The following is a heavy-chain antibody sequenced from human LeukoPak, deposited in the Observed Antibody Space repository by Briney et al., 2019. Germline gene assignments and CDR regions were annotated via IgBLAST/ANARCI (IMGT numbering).Heavy chain of an antibody. CDR2: ISGSGGST. V-gene: IGHV3-23*01. Sequence: PGGSLRLSCAASGFTFSSYAMSWVRQAPGKGLEWVSAISGSGGSTYYADSVKGRFTISRDNAKNSLYLQMNSLRAEDTAVYYCARDFLWFGDPDPSFDYWGQGTLVTVSS. CDR1: GFTFSSYA. CDR3: ARDFLWFGDPDPSFDY. J-gene: IGHJ4*02. D-gene: IGHD3-10*01.